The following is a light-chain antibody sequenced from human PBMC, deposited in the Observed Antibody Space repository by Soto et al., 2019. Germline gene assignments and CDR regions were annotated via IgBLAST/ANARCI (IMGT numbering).Light chain of an antibody. CDR2: DAT. CDR3: QQRGDWPLT. V-gene: IGKV3-11*01. J-gene: IGKJ4*01. CDR1: QSVSKY. Sequence: EIVLTQSPATLSLSPGERATLSCRASQSVSKYLAWYQQKPGQAPRLLIYDATNRATGISDRFSGSGSGTDFTLTISSLEPEDFAVYYCQQRGDWPLTFGGVTKVEIK.